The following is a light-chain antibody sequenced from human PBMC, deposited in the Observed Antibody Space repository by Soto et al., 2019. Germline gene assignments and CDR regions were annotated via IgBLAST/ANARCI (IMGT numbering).Light chain of an antibody. J-gene: IGLJ2*01. V-gene: IGLV2-14*03. Sequence: QSVLTQPASVSGSPGQSITISCTGTSSDIGAYNFVSWYQQHPGKAPKLMLSDVNSRPSGVSNRFSGSKSGNTASLTIYGLQAEDEADYYCTSWTTSTTMIFGGGTKVTVL. CDR2: DVN. CDR1: SSDIGAYNF. CDR3: TSWTTSTTMI.